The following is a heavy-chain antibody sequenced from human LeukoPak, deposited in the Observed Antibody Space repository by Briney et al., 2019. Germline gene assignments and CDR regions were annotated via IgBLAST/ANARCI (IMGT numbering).Heavy chain of an antibody. Sequence: GGSLRLSCAASGFTFSTYAMSWVRQAPGKGLEWVSGINNNGGETYYADSVKGRFTISRDNSKNTLYLQMNSMRAEDTAVYYCAKDLGIAVAGDYFDYWGQGTLVTVSS. V-gene: IGHV3-23*01. J-gene: IGHJ4*02. D-gene: IGHD6-19*01. CDR3: AKDLGIAVAGDYFDY. CDR2: INNNGGET. CDR1: GFTFSTYA.